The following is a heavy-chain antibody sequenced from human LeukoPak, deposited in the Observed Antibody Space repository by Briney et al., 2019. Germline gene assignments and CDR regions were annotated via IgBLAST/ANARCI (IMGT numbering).Heavy chain of an antibody. D-gene: IGHD6-19*01. J-gene: IGHJ5*02. CDR2: ISYDGSNK. CDR1: GFTFISYA. Sequence: GGSLRLSCPAPGFTFISYAMHWVRQAPGKGLEWVAVISYDGSNKYYADSVKGRFTISRDNSKNTLYLQMNSLRAEDTAVYYCAKLEQWLPWGQGTLVTVSS. V-gene: IGHV3-30*18. CDR3: AKLEQWLP.